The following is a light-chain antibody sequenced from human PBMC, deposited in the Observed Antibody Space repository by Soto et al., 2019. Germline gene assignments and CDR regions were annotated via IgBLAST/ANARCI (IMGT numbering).Light chain of an antibody. CDR1: QSIGRH. CDR2: AAS. CDR3: QQANNWMIP. Sequence: ITKDPTSLSMSKSERAALSCMPSQSIGRHLVWCQQKPGQAPRLLIYAASTRATGVPARFSGSGSGTEFTLTISSLQSEDFTVYYCQQANNWMIPLGEGTRLEIK. V-gene: IGKV3-15*01. J-gene: IGKJ5*01.